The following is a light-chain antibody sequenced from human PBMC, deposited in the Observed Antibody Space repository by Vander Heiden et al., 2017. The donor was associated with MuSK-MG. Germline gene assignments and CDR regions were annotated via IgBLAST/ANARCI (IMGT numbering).Light chain of an antibody. CDR2: EDN. V-gene: IGLV6-57*02. CDR1: SGSIASNY. J-gene: IGLJ2*01. Sequence: NFMLTHPHSVSESPGKPVTISCTGSSGSIASNYVQWYQQRPGSAPTTVIYEDNQRPSGVPDRFSGSIDSSSNSASLTISGLKTEDEADYYCQSYDSSNQDVVFGGGTKLTVL. CDR3: QSYDSSNQDVV.